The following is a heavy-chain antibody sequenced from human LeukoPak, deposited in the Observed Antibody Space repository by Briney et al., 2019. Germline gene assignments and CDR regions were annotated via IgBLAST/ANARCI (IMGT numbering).Heavy chain of an antibody. CDR2: INAGNGNT. D-gene: IGHD3-9*01. Sequence: EASVKVSCKASGYTFTSYAMHWVRQAPGQRLEWMGWINAGNGNTKYSQKFQGRVTMTEDTSTDTAYMELSSLRSEDTAVYYCATVTWRDILTGYRDYYFDYWGQGTLVTVSS. V-gene: IGHV1-3*01. J-gene: IGHJ4*02. CDR1: GYTFTSYA. CDR3: ATVTWRDILTGYRDYYFDY.